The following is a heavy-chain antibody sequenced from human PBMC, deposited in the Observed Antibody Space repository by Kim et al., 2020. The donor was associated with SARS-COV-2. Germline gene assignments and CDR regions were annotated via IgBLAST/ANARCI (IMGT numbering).Heavy chain of an antibody. CDR2: TGNP. Sequence: TGNPPYAQGFTGRFVFSLDTSVSTAYLQISSLKAEDTAVYYCARGKIFDLWGRGTLVTVSS. J-gene: IGHJ2*01. CDR3: ARGKIFDL. V-gene: IGHV7-4-1*02.